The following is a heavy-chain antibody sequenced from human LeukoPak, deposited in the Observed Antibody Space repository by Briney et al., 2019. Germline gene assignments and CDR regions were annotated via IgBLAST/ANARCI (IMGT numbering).Heavy chain of an antibody. D-gene: IGHD3-10*01. V-gene: IGHV4-30-2*01. CDR2: IYHSGST. J-gene: IGHJ6*02. Sequence: SQTLSLTCTVSGGSISSGSYYWSWVRQPAGKGLEWIGYIYHSGSTYYNPSLKSRVTISVDRSKNQFSLKLSSVTAADTAVYYCARVHVVRGVIPNHYYYYGMDVWGQGTTVTVSS. CDR3: ARVHVVRGVIPNHYYYYGMDV. CDR1: GGSISSGSYY.